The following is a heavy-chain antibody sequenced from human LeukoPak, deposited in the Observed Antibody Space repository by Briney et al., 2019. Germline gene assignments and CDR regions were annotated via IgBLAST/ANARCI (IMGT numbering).Heavy chain of an antibody. CDR1: GFTFSSYA. V-gene: IGHV3-23*01. CDR3: AKDSSGSDSHY. Sequence: GGSLRLSCAASGFTFSSYATSWVRQAPGKGLEWVSAISGSGGSTYYAASVKGRFTISRDNSKNTLNLQMNSLRAEDTAVYYCAKDSSGSDSHYWGQGTLVIVSS. CDR2: ISGSGGST. D-gene: IGHD6-19*01. J-gene: IGHJ4*02.